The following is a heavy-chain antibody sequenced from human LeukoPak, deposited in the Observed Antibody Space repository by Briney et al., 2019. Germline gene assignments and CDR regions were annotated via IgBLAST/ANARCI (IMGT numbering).Heavy chain of an antibody. CDR3: ARLPISSGYYSRDY. J-gene: IGHJ4*02. Sequence: SETLSLTCTVSGGPISSYYWSWIRQPAGKGLEWIGRIYTSGSTNYNPSLKSRVTMSVDTSKNQFSLKLSSVTAADTAVYYCARLPISSGYYSRDYWGQGTLVTVSS. D-gene: IGHD3-22*01. V-gene: IGHV4-4*07. CDR2: IYTSGST. CDR1: GGPISSYY.